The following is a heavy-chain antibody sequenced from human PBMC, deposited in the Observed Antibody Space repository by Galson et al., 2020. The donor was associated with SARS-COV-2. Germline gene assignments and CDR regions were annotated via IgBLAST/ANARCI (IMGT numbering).Heavy chain of an antibody. J-gene: IGHJ4*02. CDR1: GFTFSSYA. CDR3: ARSRAGGYSSSSDY. Sequence: QLGESLKISCAASGFTFSSYAMHWVRQAPGKGLEWVAVISYDGSNKYYADSVKGRFTISRDNSKNTLYLQMNSRRAEDTAVYYCARSRAGGYSSSSDYWGQGTLVTVSS. D-gene: IGHD6-6*01. CDR2: ISYDGSNK. V-gene: IGHV3-30*04.